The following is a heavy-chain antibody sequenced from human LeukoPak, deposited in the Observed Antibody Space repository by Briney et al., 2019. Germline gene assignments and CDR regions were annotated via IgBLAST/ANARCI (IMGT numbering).Heavy chain of an antibody. Sequence: GGSLRLSCAASGFTFSSDAMSWVRRAPGKGLEWVSGISHSGSSTYYTDAVKGRFTISRDNSKNTLYLQMNSLRAEDTAVYYCATPTSHDYWGQGTLVTVSS. J-gene: IGHJ4*02. V-gene: IGHV3-23*01. CDR2: ISHSGSST. CDR3: ATPTSHDY. CDR1: GFTFSSDA.